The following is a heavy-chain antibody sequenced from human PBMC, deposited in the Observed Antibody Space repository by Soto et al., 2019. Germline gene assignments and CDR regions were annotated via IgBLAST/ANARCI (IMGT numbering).Heavy chain of an antibody. CDR3: ARMGNFYYYYMDV. Sequence: PGGSLRLSCAASGFTVSSNYMSWVRQAPGKGLEWVSVIYSGGSTYYADSVKGRFTISRDNSKNTLYLQMNNLRAEDTAVYYCARMGNFYYYYMDVWGKGTTVTVSS. J-gene: IGHJ6*03. CDR1: GFTVSSNY. CDR2: IYSGGST. D-gene: IGHD6-13*01. V-gene: IGHV3-66*01.